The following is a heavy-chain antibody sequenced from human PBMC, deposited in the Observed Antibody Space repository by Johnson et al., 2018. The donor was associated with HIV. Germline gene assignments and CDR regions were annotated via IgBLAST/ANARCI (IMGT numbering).Heavy chain of an antibody. CDR2: IKQAGSEK. Sequence: VQLVESGGGVVQPGRSLRLSCAASGFTFSSYGMHWVRQAPGKGLEWVANIKQAGSEKYYVDSVKGRFTISRDNAKNSLYLQMNSLTAGDMAVYYCVRVGYSSAYYRDAFDIWGQGTLVTVSS. D-gene: IGHD3-22*01. CDR1: GFTFSSYG. V-gene: IGHV3-7*01. J-gene: IGHJ3*02. CDR3: VRVGYSSAYYRDAFDI.